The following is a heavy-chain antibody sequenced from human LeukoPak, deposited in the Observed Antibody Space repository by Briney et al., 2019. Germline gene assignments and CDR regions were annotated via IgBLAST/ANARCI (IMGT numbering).Heavy chain of an antibody. V-gene: IGHV3-15*01. CDR1: GFTFSNAW. Sequence: GGSLRLSCAASGFTFSNAWMSWVRQAPGKGLEGVGRIKSKTDGGTTDYAAPVKGRFTISRDDSKNTLYLQMNSLKTEDTAVYYCTTPLWLISYYYYGMDVWGQGTTVTVSS. CDR3: TTPLWLISYYYYGMDV. D-gene: IGHD3-10*01. J-gene: IGHJ6*02. CDR2: IKSKTDGGTT.